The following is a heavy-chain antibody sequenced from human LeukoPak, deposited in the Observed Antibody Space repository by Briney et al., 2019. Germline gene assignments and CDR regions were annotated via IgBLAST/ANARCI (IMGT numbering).Heavy chain of an antibody. Sequence: ASVKVSFKASGGTFSSYAISWVRQAPGEGLEWVGGSIPFFGTGNYPHTFQGRVTITTDESTSTAYMELSSLRSEDTAVYYCARAGGDSSSYYYYYYMDVWGKGTTVTVSS. CDR2: SIPFFGTG. V-gene: IGHV1-69*05. D-gene: IGHD6-6*01. CDR3: ARAGGDSSSYYYYYYMDV. CDR1: GGTFSSYA. J-gene: IGHJ6*03.